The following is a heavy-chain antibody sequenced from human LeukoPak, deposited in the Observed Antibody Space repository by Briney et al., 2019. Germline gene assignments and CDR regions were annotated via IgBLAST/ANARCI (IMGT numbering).Heavy chain of an antibody. J-gene: IGHJ5*02. CDR3: ARVPNYYDSSGFWFDP. CDR1: GYTFTGYY. CDR2: INPNSGGT. D-gene: IGHD3-22*01. V-gene: IGHV1-2*02. Sequence: GASVKVSCKASGYTFTGYYMHWVRQAPGQGLEWMGWINPNSGGTNYAQKFQGRVTMTRDTSISTAYMELSRLRSDDTAVYYCARVPNYYDSSGFWFDPWGQGTLVTVSS.